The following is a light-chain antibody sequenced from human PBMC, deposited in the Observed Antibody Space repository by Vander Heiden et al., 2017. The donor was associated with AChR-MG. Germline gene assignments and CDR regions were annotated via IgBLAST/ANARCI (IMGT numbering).Light chain of an antibody. V-gene: IGLV2-14*01. CDR1: SSHIGAFNY. CDR2: EVN. CDR3: SSYTSSSTLV. J-gene: IGLJ2*01. Sequence: QSALTQPASVSGSPGQSITISCPGTSSHIGAFNYVSWYQQHPGKAPKLMIYEVNYRPSGVSNRFSGSKSGNTASLTISGLQAEDEADYHCSSYTSSSTLVFGGGTKLTVL.